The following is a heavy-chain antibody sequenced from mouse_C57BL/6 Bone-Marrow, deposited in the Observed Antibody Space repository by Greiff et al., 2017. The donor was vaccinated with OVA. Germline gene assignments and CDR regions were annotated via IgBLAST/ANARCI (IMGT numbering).Heavy chain of an antibody. J-gene: IGHJ3*01. CDR2: IRSKSNNYAT. CDR1: GFSFNTYA. CDR3: VRDYDYDVWFAY. Sequence: EVQGVESGGGLVQPKGSLKLSCAASGFSFNTYAMNWVRQAPGKGLEWVARIRSKSNNYATYYADSVKDRFTISRDDSESMLYLQMNNLKTEDTAMYYCVRDYDYDVWFAYWGQGTLVTVSA. V-gene: IGHV10-1*01. D-gene: IGHD2-4*01.